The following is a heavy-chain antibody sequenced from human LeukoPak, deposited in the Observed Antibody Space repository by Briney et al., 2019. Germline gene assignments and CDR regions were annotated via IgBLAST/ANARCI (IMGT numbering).Heavy chain of an antibody. CDR3: ARLGGYCSGGSCYSFFDY. CDR2: IYYSGST. Sequence: PSETLSLTCTVSGGSISSYYWSWIRQPPGKGLEWIGYIYYSGSTNYNPSLKSRVTISVDTSKNQFSLKLSSVTAADTAVYYCARLGGYCSGGSCYSFFDYWGQGTLVTVSS. V-gene: IGHV4-59*08. D-gene: IGHD2-15*01. J-gene: IGHJ4*02. CDR1: GGSISSYY.